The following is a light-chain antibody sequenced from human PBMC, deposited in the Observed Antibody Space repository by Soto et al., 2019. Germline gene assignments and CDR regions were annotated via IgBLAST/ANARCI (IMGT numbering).Light chain of an antibody. Sequence: DIQMTQSPSTLSASVGDRVTITCRASQRISSWLAWYQQKPGTAPNLLIYKASSLESEVPSRFSGSGSGTEFTLTISILQPDDFATYYCQQYNSYPVTFGQGTKVEMK. J-gene: IGKJ1*01. CDR3: QQYNSYPVT. CDR2: KAS. V-gene: IGKV1-5*03. CDR1: QRISSW.